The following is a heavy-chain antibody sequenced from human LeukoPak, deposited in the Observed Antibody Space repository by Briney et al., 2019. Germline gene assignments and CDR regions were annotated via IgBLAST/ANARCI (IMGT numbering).Heavy chain of an antibody. CDR3: AKDRTGTTGRDWLDP. J-gene: IGHJ5*02. V-gene: IGHV3-23*01. Sequence: GGSLRLSCAASGFTFSTYGMGWVRQAPGGGLEWVSSISGSGDTTYYADSAKGRFTISRDNSKNTFYLQMNSLRADDTALYYCAKDRTGTTGRDWLDPWGQGTLVTVSS. CDR1: GFTFSTYG. CDR2: ISGSGDTT. D-gene: IGHD1-1*01.